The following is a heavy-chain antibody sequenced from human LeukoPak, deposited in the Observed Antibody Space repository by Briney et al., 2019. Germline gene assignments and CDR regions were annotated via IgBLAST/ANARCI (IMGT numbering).Heavy chain of an antibody. V-gene: IGHV1-18*01. CDR3: ARDYSVATIQPGDY. J-gene: IGHJ4*02. CDR2: ISAHNGNT. D-gene: IGHD5-12*01. CDR1: GYTFTSYG. Sequence: GASVKVSCKASGYTFTSYGISWVRQAPGQGLEWMGWISAHNGNTNYAQKLQGRVTMTTDTSTSTAYMELRSLRSDDTAVYYCARDYSVATIQPGDYWGQGTLVTVSS.